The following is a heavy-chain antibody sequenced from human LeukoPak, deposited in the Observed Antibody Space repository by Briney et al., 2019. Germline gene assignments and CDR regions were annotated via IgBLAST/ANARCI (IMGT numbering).Heavy chain of an antibody. Sequence: SVKVSCKASGYTFTSYYMHWVRRAPGLGLEWMGGIIPIFGTANYAQKFQGRVTITADESTSTAYMELSSLRSEDTAVYYCARDSIAVEYWGQGTLVTVSS. CDR2: IIPIFGTA. D-gene: IGHD6-19*01. CDR3: ARDSIAVEY. CDR1: GYTFTSYY. V-gene: IGHV1-69*13. J-gene: IGHJ4*02.